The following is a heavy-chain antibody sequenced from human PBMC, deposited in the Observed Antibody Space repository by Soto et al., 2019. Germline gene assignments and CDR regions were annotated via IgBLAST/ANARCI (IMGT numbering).Heavy chain of an antibody. D-gene: IGHD3-9*01. CDR2: INTDGSST. J-gene: IGHJ3*01. CDR1: GFSFSSYW. CDR3: SRSPGGYYID. V-gene: IGHV3-74*01. Sequence: EVQLVESGGGLVQPGGSLRLSCADSGFSFSSYWMHWVRQGPGKGLVWVSRINTDGSSTNYADSVKGRFTISRDNAKNTVDVPMNCPRAEGTAVYYCSRSPGGYYIDWGQGTMVTVSS.